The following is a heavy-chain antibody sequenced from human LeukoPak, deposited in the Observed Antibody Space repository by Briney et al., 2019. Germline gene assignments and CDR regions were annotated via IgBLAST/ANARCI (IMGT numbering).Heavy chain of an antibody. CDR3: ARLGGCSTSCPANMDV. D-gene: IGHD2-2*01. J-gene: IGHJ6*03. Sequence: SETLSLTCTVSGGSISSYYWSWIRQPPGKGLEWIGYIYYSGSTNYNPSLKSRVTISVDTSKNQFSLKLSSVTAADTAVYYRARLGGCSTSCPANMDVWGKGTTVTVSS. V-gene: IGHV4-59*01. CDR2: IYYSGST. CDR1: GGSISSYY.